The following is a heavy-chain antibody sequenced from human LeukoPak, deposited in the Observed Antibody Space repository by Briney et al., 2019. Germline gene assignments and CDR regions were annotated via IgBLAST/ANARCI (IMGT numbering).Heavy chain of an antibody. J-gene: IGHJ3*02. V-gene: IGHV3-23*01. CDR1: GFSFSSYV. CDR2: ISGSGGST. D-gene: IGHD3-22*01. Sequence: GGSLRLSCAASGFSFSSYVMSWVRQAPGKGLEWVSAISGSGGSTYYADSVRGRFTISRDNSNNTLYLQMNSLRAGDTAVYYCARAESGAYYYDSSGSNDAFDIWGQGTMVTVSS. CDR3: ARAESGAYYYDSSGSNDAFDI.